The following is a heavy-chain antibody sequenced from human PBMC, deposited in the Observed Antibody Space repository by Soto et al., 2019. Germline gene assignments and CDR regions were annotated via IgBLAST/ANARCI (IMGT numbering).Heavy chain of an antibody. CDR2: IRSKAYGGTT. CDR1: GFTFGDYS. CDR3: TRDRSRAASQVDYFDY. V-gene: IGHV3-49*03. J-gene: IGHJ4*02. Sequence: GGSLRLSCTASGFTFGDYSMSWFRQAPGKGLEWVGFIRSKAYGGTTEYAASVKGRFTISRDDSKSIAYLQMNSLKTEDTAVYYCTRDRSRAASQVDYFDYWGQGTLVTVSS. D-gene: IGHD6-6*01.